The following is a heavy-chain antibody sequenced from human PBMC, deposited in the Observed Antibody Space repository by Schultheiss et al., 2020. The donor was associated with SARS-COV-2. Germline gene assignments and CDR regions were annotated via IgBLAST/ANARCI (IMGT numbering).Heavy chain of an antibody. Sequence: SQTLSLTCTVSGGSISSYYWSWIRQPPGKGLEWIAYIYYSGSTYYNPSLKSRITISVDTSKNQFSLKLSSVTAADTAEYYCARAGSRGGLLLRSIVVDVWGQGTTITVSS. D-gene: IGHD3-22*01. V-gene: IGHV4-30-4*01. CDR1: GGSISSYY. J-gene: IGHJ6*02. CDR2: IYYSGST. CDR3: ARAGSRGGLLLRSIVVDV.